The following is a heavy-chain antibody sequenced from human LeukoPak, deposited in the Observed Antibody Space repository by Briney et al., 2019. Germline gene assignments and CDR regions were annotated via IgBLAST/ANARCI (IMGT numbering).Heavy chain of an antibody. CDR3: ARDGRGLYDFWSGTGAFDI. CDR2: IYHSGST. D-gene: IGHD3-3*01. V-gene: IGHV4-30-2*01. Sequence: SQTLSLTCTVSGGAISSGGYSWNWLRQTPGKGLEWIGYIYHSGSTYSNPSLKSRVTISVDMSKNQVSLKVNSVTAADTAVYYCARDGRGLYDFWSGTGAFDIWGQGTMVTVSS. CDR1: GGAISSGGYS. J-gene: IGHJ3*02.